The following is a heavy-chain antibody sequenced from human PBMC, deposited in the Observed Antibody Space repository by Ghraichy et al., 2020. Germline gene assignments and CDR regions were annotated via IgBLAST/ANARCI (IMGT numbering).Heavy chain of an antibody. V-gene: IGHV3-23*01. CDR3: AKGGYYDFWSGYLGQPPHYFDY. D-gene: IGHD3-3*01. J-gene: IGHJ4*02. Sequence: GGSLRLSCAASGFTFSSYAMSWVRQAPGKGLEWVLAISGSGGSTYYADSVKGRFTISRDNSKNTLYLQINSLRAEDTAVYYCAKGGYYDFWSGYLGQPPHYFDYWGQGTLVTVSS. CDR2: ISGSGGST. CDR1: GFTFSSYA.